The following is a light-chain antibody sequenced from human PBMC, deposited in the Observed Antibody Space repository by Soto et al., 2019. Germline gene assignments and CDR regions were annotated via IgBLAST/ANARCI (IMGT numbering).Light chain of an antibody. J-gene: IGKJ4*01. CDR1: QSVSSN. CDR2: GAS. V-gene: IGKV3-15*01. Sequence: IVMTQSPATLSVSPGERATLSCRPSQSVSSNLAWYQQKPGQAPRLLIYGASTRATGIPARFSGSGSGTEFTLTISSLQSEDFAVYYCQQYNNWPLLTFGGGTKVDIK. CDR3: QQYNNWPLLT.